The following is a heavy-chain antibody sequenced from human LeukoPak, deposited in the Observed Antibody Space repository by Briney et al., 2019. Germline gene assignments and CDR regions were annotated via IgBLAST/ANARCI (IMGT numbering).Heavy chain of an antibody. Sequence: SVKVSCKASGGTFSSSAISWVRQAPGQGLEWMGGIIPIFGTANYAQKFQGRVTITADESTSTAYMELSSLRSEDTAVYYCATFPTAMMIVDAFDIWGQGTMVTVSS. J-gene: IGHJ3*02. D-gene: IGHD2-2*01. CDR3: ATFPTAMMIVDAFDI. CDR2: IIPIFGTA. V-gene: IGHV1-69*13. CDR1: GGTFSSSA.